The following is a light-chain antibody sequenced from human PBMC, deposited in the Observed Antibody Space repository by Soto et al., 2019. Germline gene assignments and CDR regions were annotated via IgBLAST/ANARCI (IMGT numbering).Light chain of an antibody. CDR1: QNVSTY. V-gene: IGKV3-11*01. CDR3: QQRTNWLT. J-gene: IGKJ3*01. CDR2: DAS. Sequence: EIVLTQSPATLSLSPGERVTLSCRASQNVSTYLAWDQQKPGQAPRLLIYDASDRATGIPARFSGSGSGTDFTLTISSLEPEDFAVYYCQQRTNWLTFGPGTKVDIK.